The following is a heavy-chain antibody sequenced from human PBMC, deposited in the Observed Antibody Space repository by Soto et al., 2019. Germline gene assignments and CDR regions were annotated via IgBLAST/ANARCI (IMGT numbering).Heavy chain of an antibody. CDR2: INPSGGST. V-gene: IGHV1-46*01. D-gene: IGHD2-21*01. CDR3: ASDLVKNSDSSHDY. Sequence: GASVKVSCKASGYTFTSYGISWVRQAPGQGLEWMGIINPSGGSTSYAQKFQGRVTMTGDTSTSTVYMELSSLRSEDTAVYYCASDLVKNSDSSHDYWGQGTLVTVSS. J-gene: IGHJ4*02. CDR1: GYTFTSYG.